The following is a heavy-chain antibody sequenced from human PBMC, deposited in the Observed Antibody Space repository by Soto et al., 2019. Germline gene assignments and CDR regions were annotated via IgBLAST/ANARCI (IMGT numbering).Heavy chain of an antibody. V-gene: IGHV3-7*05. CDR2: IKQDGSEK. J-gene: IGHJ6*02. CDR1: GFTFSSYW. D-gene: IGHD5-12*01. Sequence: GGSLRLSCAASGFTFSSYWMSWVRQAPGKGLEWVANIKQDGSEKYYVDSVKGRFTISRDNAKNSLYLQMNSLRAEDTAVYYWARDLRWLRFEYYYYGMDVWGQGTTVTVSS. CDR3: ARDLRWLRFEYYYYGMDV.